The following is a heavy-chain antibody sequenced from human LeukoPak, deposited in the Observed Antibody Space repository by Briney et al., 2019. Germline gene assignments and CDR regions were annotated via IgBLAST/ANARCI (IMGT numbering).Heavy chain of an antibody. CDR1: GYTFTRYD. D-gene: IGHD3-3*01. CDR3: ARAYLDWDYYYYMDV. CDR2: MNPNSGNT. V-gene: IGHV1-8*03. J-gene: IGHJ6*03. Sequence: GASVKVSCKASGYTFTRYDINWVRQATGQGVEWMGWMNPNSGNTGYAQTFQGRVTITRNTSISTAYMELSSLRSEDTAVYYCARAYLDWDYYYYMDVWGKGTTVTVSS.